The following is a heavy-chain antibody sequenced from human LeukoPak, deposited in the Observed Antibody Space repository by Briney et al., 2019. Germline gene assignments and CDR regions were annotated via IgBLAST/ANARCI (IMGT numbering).Heavy chain of an antibody. Sequence: SVKVSCKDSGGTFSSYAISWVRQAPGQGLEWMGGIIPIFGTANYAQKFQGRVTITADESTSTAYMELSSLRSEDTAVYYCARGESIAYCGGDCYMGDYWGQGTLVTASS. V-gene: IGHV1-69*13. CDR1: GGTFSSYA. D-gene: IGHD2-21*01. CDR3: ARGESIAYCGGDCYMGDY. CDR2: IIPIFGTA. J-gene: IGHJ4*02.